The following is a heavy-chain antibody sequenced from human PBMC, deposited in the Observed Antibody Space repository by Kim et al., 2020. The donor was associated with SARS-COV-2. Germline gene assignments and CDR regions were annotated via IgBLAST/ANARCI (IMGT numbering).Heavy chain of an antibody. CDR1: GGSISSYY. J-gene: IGHJ2*01. V-gene: IGHV4-59*01. D-gene: IGHD4-17*01. Sequence: ETLSLTCTVSGGSISSYYWSWIRQPPGKGLEWIGYIYYSGSTNYNPSLKSRVTISVDTSKNQFSLKLSSVTAADTAVYYCARGRMTTVVTPWWYFDLWGRGTLVTVSS. CDR3: ARGRMTTVVTPWWYFDL. CDR2: IYYSGST.